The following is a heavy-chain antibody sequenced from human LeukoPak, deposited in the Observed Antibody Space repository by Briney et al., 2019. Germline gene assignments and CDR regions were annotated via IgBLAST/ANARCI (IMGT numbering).Heavy chain of an antibody. V-gene: IGHV3-23*01. D-gene: IGHD5-12*01. J-gene: IGHJ4*02. CDR3: AAGRSGYDQFDY. Sequence: GGSLRLSCAASGFTFSTYAMNWVRQASGKGLEWVSTISGSGGSTYYADSVKGRFTISSDSSKNTLYLQMNSLRAEDTAVYYCAAGRSGYDQFDYWGQGTLVTVSS. CDR2: ISGSGGST. CDR1: GFTFSTYA.